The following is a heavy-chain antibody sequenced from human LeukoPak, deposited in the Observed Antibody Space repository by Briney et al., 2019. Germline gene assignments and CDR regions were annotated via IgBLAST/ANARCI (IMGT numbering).Heavy chain of an antibody. CDR3: ARGRTLTGYPQYYYYGMDV. D-gene: IGHD3-9*01. CDR2: IYYSGST. Sequence: PSETLSLTCTVSGGSISSGGYYWSWIRQHPGKGLEWIGYIYYSGSTYYNPSLKSRVTISVDTSKNQFSLKLSSVTAADTAVYYCARGRTLTGYPQYYYYGMDVWGQGTTVTVSS. J-gene: IGHJ6*02. V-gene: IGHV4-31*03. CDR1: GGSISSGGYY.